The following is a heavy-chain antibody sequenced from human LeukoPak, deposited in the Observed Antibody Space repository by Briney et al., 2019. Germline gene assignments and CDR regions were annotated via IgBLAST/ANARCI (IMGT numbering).Heavy chain of an antibody. V-gene: IGHV3-21*01. D-gene: IGHD3-22*01. CDR1: GFTFSSYS. CDR3: ARDPGPDSSGHYGYYFDY. CDR2: ISSSSGYI. J-gene: IGHJ4*02. Sequence: GGSLRLSCAASGFTFSSYSMNWVRQAPGKGLEWVSSISSSSGYIYYADSVKGRFTISRDNSKNTLYLQMNSLRAEDTAVYYCARDPGPDSSGHYGYYFDYWGQGTLVTVSS.